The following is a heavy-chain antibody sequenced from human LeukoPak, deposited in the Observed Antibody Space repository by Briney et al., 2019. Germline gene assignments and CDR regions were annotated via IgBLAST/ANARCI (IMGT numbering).Heavy chain of an antibody. Sequence: GGSLRLSCAASGFSFSSYGMHWVRQGPGKGLEWVAVISYDGSNKYYADSVKGRFTISRDNSKNTLYLQMNSLRAEDTAVYYCANCYGDYDCASDYWGQGTLVTVSS. V-gene: IGHV3-30*18. CDR1: GFSFSSYG. D-gene: IGHD4-17*01. J-gene: IGHJ4*02. CDR2: ISYDGSNK. CDR3: ANCYGDYDCASDY.